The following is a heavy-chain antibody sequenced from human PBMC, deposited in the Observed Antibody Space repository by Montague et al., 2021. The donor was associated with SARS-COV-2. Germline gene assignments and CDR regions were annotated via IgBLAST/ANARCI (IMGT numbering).Heavy chain of an antibody. CDR3: ARGPTNNIGMVATRLDY. D-gene: IGHD5-12*01. CDR1: GGSFSGYY. J-gene: IGHJ4*02. CDR2: INHSGST. V-gene: IGHV4-34*01. Sequence: SETLSLTCAVYGGSFSGYYRNWIRQTPGKGLEWIGDINHSGSTNYNPSLKSRVTISVDTPNNQFSLKLTSVTVADTAVYYCARGPTNNIGMVATRLDYWGQGTLVTVSS.